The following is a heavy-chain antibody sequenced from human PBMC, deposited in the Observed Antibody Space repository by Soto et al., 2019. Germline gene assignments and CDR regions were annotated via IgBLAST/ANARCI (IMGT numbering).Heavy chain of an antibody. J-gene: IGHJ4*02. CDR3: VRDLDGSGSYYTDY. V-gene: IGHV1-18*01. D-gene: IGHD3-10*01. Sequence: ASVKVSCKASGYMFISYGINWVRQAPGQGLEWMGWISASNGNTKYAQNLQGRVTMTTDTSTSTAYMEMRSLRSDDTAVYCCVRDLDGSGSYYTDYWGPGTLVTVSS. CDR1: GYMFISYG. CDR2: ISASNGNT.